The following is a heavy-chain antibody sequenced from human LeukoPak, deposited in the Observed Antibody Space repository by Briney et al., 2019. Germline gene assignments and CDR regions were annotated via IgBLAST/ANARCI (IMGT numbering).Heavy chain of an antibody. J-gene: IGHJ4*02. CDR3: AGSLGGAVTIKYFDY. Sequence: PSQTLSLTCAVSGGSISSGGYSWSWLRQPPGKGLEWIGYIYHSGSTYYNPSLKSRVTISVDTSKNQFSLKLSSVTAADTAVYYCAGSLGGAVTIKYFDYWGQGTLVTVSS. CDR1: GGSISSGGYS. D-gene: IGHD4-11*01. CDR2: IYHSGST. V-gene: IGHV4-30-2*01.